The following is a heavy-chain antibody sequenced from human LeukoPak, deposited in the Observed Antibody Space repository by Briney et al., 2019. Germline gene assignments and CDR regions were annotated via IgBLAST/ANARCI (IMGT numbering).Heavy chain of an antibody. D-gene: IGHD3-10*01. CDR3: ARDRGYYGSGSFNSLDY. Sequence: SVTVSFKASGGTFINYAISWVRQAPGQGVEWMGGIIPIFGTANYAQKFQGRVTITAAESTSTAYMELSILRSEDTAVYYCARDRGYYGSGSFNSLDYWGQGTLVTVSS. V-gene: IGHV1-69*13. CDR2: IIPIFGTA. CDR1: GGTFINYA. J-gene: IGHJ4*02.